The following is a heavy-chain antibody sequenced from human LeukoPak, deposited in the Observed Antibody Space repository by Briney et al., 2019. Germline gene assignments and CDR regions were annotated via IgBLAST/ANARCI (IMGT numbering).Heavy chain of an antibody. V-gene: IGHV1-2*02. CDR2: INPNSGGT. CDR3: ARITMVRGAGPDY. D-gene: IGHD3-10*01. Sequence: GASVKVSCTASGYTFTGYYMHWVRQAPGQGLEWMGWINPNSGGTNYAQKFQGRVTMTRDTSISTAYMELSRLRSDDTAVYYCARITMVRGAGPDYWGQGTLVTVSS. J-gene: IGHJ4*02. CDR1: GYTFTGYY.